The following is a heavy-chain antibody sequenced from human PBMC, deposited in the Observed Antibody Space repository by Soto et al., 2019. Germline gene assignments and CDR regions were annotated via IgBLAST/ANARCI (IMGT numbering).Heavy chain of an antibody. CDR1: GYTFTSYD. Sequence: AASVKVSCKASGYTFTSYDINWVRQATGQGLEWMGWMNPNSGNTGYAQKFQGRVTMTRNTSISTAYMERSSLRSEDTAVYYCASSRALATISSFDYWGQGILVTVSS. V-gene: IGHV1-8*01. J-gene: IGHJ4*02. CDR2: MNPNSGNT. CDR3: ASSRALATISSFDY. D-gene: IGHD5-12*01.